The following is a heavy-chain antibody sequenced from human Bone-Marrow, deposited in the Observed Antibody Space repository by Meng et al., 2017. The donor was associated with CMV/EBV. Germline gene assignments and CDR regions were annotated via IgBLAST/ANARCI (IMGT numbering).Heavy chain of an antibody. CDR1: GSTFSSYS. D-gene: IGHD2-2*02. V-gene: IGHV3-21*01. CDR2: ISSSSSYI. J-gene: IGHJ4*02. Sequence: GEFLKISCAASGSTFSSYSMSWVSQAPGKGLEWVSSISSSSSYIYYADSGKGRFTISRDNAKNSLYLQMNSLRAEDTAVYYCARDGTGYCKRTSCYNGCDYWGQGTLVTVSS. CDR3: ARDGTGYCKRTSCYNGCDY.